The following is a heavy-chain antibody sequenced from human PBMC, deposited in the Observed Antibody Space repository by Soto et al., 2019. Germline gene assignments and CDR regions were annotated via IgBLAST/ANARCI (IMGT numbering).Heavy chain of an antibody. V-gene: IGHV3-33*08. CDR1: VFTFSSYA. Sequence: PGGSLRLSCAASVFTFSSYALHWVRQAPGKGLEWVAIIWHDGNNKYYADSVRGRFIISRDNSKNRLYLQMNSLRAEDTAVYYCASDLVGASDSYGLDVWGQGTPVTVSS. CDR3: ASDLVGASDSYGLDV. CDR2: IWHDGNNK. J-gene: IGHJ6*02. D-gene: IGHD1-26*01.